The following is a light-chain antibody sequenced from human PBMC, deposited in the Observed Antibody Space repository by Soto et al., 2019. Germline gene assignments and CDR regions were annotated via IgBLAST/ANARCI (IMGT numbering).Light chain of an antibody. CDR2: DAS. CDR1: QSVSSN. V-gene: IGKV3-15*01. J-gene: IGKJ1*01. Sequence: EIVMTQSPATLSVSPGERANLSCRASQSVSSNLAWYQQKPGQAPRLLIYDASTRATGIPATFSGSGSGTDFTLTISSLQSEDFAVYYCQQYNNWPETFGQGTKVEIK. CDR3: QQYNNWPET.